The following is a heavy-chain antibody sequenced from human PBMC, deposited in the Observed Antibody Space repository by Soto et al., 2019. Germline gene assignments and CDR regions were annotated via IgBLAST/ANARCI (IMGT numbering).Heavy chain of an antibody. D-gene: IGHD3-3*01. CDR3: ARAIALTPLFWSGSFNGMDV. J-gene: IGHJ6*02. Sequence: GASVKVSCKASGGTFSSYAISWVRQAPGQGLEWMGGIIPIFGTANYAQKFQGRVTITADESTSTAYMELSGLRSEDTAVYYCARAIALTPLFWSGSFNGMDVWGRGTTVTVSS. V-gene: IGHV1-69*13. CDR2: IIPIFGTA. CDR1: GGTFSSYA.